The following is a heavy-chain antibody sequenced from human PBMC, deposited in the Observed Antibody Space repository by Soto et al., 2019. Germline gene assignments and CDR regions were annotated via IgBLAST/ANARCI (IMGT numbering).Heavy chain of an antibody. CDR1: GFSFSSYW. V-gene: IGHV3-74*01. CDR3: AREMATVSLGAFDI. D-gene: IGHD4-4*01. Sequence: TGGSLRLSCAASGFSFSSYWMHWVRQAPGKGLEWVSRTNNDGSSTTHADSVRGRFTSLRDNAKNTLYLQMTSLRVEDTAVYYCAREMATVSLGAFDIWGQGTMVTVSS. J-gene: IGHJ3*02. CDR2: TNNDGSST.